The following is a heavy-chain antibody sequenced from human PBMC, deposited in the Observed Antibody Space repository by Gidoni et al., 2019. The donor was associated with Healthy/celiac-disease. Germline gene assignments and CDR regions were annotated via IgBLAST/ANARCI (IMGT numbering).Heavy chain of an antibody. CDR2: IYYSGST. Sequence: QVQLQESGPGLVKPSPTLSLTCPVSGGSISSGGYYWSWIRQHPGKGLEWIGYIYYSGSTYYNPSLKSRVTISVDTSKNQFSLKLSSVTAADTAVYYCARTLWFGELLNWFDPWGQGTLVTVSS. J-gene: IGHJ5*02. CDR1: GGSISSGGYY. V-gene: IGHV4-31*03. D-gene: IGHD3-10*01. CDR3: ARTLWFGELLNWFDP.